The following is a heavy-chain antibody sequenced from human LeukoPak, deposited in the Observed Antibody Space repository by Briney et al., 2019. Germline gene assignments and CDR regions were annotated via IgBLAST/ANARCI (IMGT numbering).Heavy chain of an antibody. CDR3: ARDRGPGLLGKTFDY. J-gene: IGHJ4*02. CDR2: ISAYNGNT. V-gene: IGHV1-18*01. CDR1: GYTFTSYG. D-gene: IGHD3-22*01. Sequence: ASVKVSCKASGYTFTSYGISWVRQAPGQGLEWMGWISAYNGNTNYAQKLQGRVTMTTDTSTSTAYMELRSLRSEDTAVYYCARDRGPGLLGKTFDYWGQGTLVTVSS.